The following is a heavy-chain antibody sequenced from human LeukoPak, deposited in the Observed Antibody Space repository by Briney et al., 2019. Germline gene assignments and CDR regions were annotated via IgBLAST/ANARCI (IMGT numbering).Heavy chain of an antibody. D-gene: IGHD2-8*01. CDR3: ATGVTNVGGGY. J-gene: IGHJ4*02. V-gene: IGHV3-33*01. CDR2: IWYDGSNK. Sequence: GGSLRLSCAASGFTFSSYGMHWVRQAPGKGLEWVAVIWYDGSNKYYAGSVKGRFTISRDNSKNTLYLQMNSLRAEDTAVYYCATGVTNVGGGYWGQGTLVSVSS. CDR1: GFTFSSYG.